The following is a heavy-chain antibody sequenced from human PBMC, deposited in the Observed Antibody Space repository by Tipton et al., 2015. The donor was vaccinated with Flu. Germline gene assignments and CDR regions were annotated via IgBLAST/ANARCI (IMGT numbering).Heavy chain of an antibody. CDR2: VHYSEGA. CDR3: ARSGKLAEYY. J-gene: IGHJ4*02. D-gene: IGHD1-1*01. V-gene: IGHV4-59*08. CDR1: GGSITSYV. Sequence: GLVKPSETLSLTCTVSGGSITSYVWTWIRQPPGKGLEWIGYVHYSEGANYNTSLKSRVTMSVDTSKNHVSLNLMSVTAADTAVYYCARSGKLAEYYWGQGTLVTVSS.